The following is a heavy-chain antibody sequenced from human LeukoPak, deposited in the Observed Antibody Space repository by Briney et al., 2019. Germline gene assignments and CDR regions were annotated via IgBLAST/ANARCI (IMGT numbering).Heavy chain of an antibody. CDR2: IRYDGSNK. CDR3: AKGLLWFGELDLDAFDI. V-gene: IGHV3-30*02. D-gene: IGHD3-10*01. J-gene: IGHJ3*02. Sequence: GGSQRLSCAASGFTFSSYGMHWVRQAPGKGLEWVAFIRYDGSNKYYADSVKGRFTISRDNSKNTLYLQMNSLRAEDTAVYYCAKGLLWFGELDLDAFDIWGQGTMVTVSS. CDR1: GFTFSSYG.